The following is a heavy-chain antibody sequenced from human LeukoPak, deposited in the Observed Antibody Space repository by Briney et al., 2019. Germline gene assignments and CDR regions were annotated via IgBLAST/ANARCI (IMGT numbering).Heavy chain of an antibody. V-gene: IGHV4-61*03. Sequence: SETLSLTCTVSGDSVGSDNYYWSWIRQLPGKGLEWFGYIYHNGGTKYNPSLRSRVTISVDTSKNHVSLKLGSVTAADTAVYYCARDRRGYYDSSGYFDRWGQGTLVTVSS. CDR1: GDSVGSDNYY. D-gene: IGHD3-22*01. J-gene: IGHJ4*02. CDR2: IYHNGGT. CDR3: ARDRRGYYDSSGYFDR.